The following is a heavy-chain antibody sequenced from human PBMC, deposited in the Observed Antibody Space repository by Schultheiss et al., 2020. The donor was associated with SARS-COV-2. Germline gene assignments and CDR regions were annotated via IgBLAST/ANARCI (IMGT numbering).Heavy chain of an antibody. Sequence: GSLRLSCTVSGGSISSYFWSWIRQPPGKGLEWIGYIYYSGSTSYNPSLKSRVTISVDTSKNQFSLKLRSVTAADTAVYYCARTGYKYGYSDYWGQGTLVTVSS. D-gene: IGHD5-18*01. V-gene: IGHV4-59*01. CDR1: GGSISSYF. CDR3: ARTGYKYGYSDY. CDR2: IYYSGST. J-gene: IGHJ4*02.